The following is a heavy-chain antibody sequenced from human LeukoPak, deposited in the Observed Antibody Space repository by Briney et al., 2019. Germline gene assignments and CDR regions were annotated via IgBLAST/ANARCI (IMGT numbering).Heavy chain of an antibody. V-gene: IGHV4-30-2*01. CDR3: ARVVGAYDAFDI. CDR2: IYHSGST. Sequence: PSETLSLTCTVSGGSISGGGYYRSWIRQPPGRGLEWIGYIYHSGSTYYNPSLKSRVTISVDRSKNQFSLKLSSVTAADTAVYYCARVVGAYDAFDIWGQGTMVTVSS. J-gene: IGHJ3*02. CDR1: GGSISGGGYY. D-gene: IGHD1-26*01.